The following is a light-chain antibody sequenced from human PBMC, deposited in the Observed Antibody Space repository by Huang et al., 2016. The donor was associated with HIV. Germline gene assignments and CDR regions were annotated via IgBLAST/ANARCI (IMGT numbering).Light chain of an antibody. CDR2: ATS. CDR1: QRIDAY. CDR3: QQSYYFPRT. V-gene: IGKV1-39*01. Sequence: DIQMTQSSSSLSASVGDRVTVTCRASQRIDAYLNWYQYKQGRAPKLLIFATSDLQAGVPSRFSGSRSGTTFTLTITGLQPQDFATYFCQQSYYFPRTFGQGTKVEMK. J-gene: IGKJ2*01.